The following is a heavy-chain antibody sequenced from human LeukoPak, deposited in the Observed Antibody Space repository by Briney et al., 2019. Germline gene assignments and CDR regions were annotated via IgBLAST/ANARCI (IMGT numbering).Heavy chain of an antibody. J-gene: IGHJ4*02. CDR1: GGSISSSNW. Sequence: SGTLSLTCAVSGGSISSSNWWSWVRQPPGKGLGWIGEIYHSGSTNYNPSLKSRVTISVDKSKNQFSLKLSSVTAADTAVYYCATYSSGWYYFDYWGQGTLVTVSS. V-gene: IGHV4-4*02. CDR2: IYHSGST. D-gene: IGHD6-19*01. CDR3: ATYSSGWYYFDY.